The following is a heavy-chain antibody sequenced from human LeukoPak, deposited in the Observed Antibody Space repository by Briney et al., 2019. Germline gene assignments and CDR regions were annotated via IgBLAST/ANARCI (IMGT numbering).Heavy chain of an antibody. CDR2: IYYSGTT. D-gene: IGHD6-13*01. CDR3: ARSGAAEGPTHNWFDP. Sequence: TSETLSLTCTVSGGPIRSSNDYWGWVRQPPGKGLEWIGSIYYSGTTYYSPSLRSRVTIYVDTSKKQFSLKLTSVTAADTAVYYCARSGAAEGPTHNWFDPWSQGTPVTVSS. V-gene: IGHV4-39*01. J-gene: IGHJ5*02. CDR1: GGPIRSSNDY.